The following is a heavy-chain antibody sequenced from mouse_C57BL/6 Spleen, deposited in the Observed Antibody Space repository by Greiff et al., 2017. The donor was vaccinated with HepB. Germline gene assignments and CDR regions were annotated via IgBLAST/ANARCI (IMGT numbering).Heavy chain of an antibody. CDR1: GYSITSGYY. V-gene: IGHV3-6*01. Sequence: EVQLQQSGPGLVKPSQSLSLTCSVTGYSITSGYYWNWIRQFPGNKLEWMGYISYDGSNNYNPSLKNRISITRDTSKNQFFLKLNSVTTEDTATYYCARAVDGYWYFDVWGTGTTVTVSS. CDR3: ARAVDGYWYFDV. J-gene: IGHJ1*03. CDR2: ISYDGSN.